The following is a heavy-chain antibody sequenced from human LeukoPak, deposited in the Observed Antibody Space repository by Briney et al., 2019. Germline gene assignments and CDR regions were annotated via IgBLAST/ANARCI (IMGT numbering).Heavy chain of an antibody. D-gene: IGHD6-13*01. J-gene: IGHJ4*02. V-gene: IGHV3-23*01. CDR2: ISGSGGST. CDR1: GFTFSSYA. CDR3: AKDLYIAAAGTGDYFDY. Sequence: GGPLRLSCAASGFTFSSYAMSWVRQAPGKGLEWVSAISGSGGSTYYADSVKGRFTISRDNSKNTLYLQMNSLRAEDTAVYYCAKDLYIAAAGTGDYFDYWGQGTLVTVSS.